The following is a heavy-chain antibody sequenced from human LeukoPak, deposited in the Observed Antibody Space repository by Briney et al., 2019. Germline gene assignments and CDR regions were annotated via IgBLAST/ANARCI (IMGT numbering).Heavy chain of an antibody. J-gene: IGHJ4*02. CDR3: ARDLGCSYGYVY. V-gene: IGHV3-74*01. CDR2: INSDGSST. D-gene: IGHD5-18*01. CDR1: GFTLSSYW. Sequence: GGSLRLSCAASGFTLSSYWMHWVRQAPGEGLVWVSRINSDGSSTSYADSVKGRFTISRDNAKNTLYLQMNSLRAEDTAVYYCARDLGCSYGYVYWGQGTLVTVSS.